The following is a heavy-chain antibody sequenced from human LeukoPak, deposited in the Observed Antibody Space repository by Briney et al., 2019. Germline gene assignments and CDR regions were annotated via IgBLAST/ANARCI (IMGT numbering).Heavy chain of an antibody. D-gene: IGHD6-19*01. CDR1: GYTFTGYY. CDR2: INPNSGGT. Sequence: ASVKVSCKASGYTFTGYYMHWVRQAPGQGLEWMGWINPNSGGTNYAQKFQGWVTMTRDTSISTAYMELSRLRSDDAAVYYCARVNGAVADAFDIWGQGTMVTVSS. J-gene: IGHJ3*02. V-gene: IGHV1-2*04. CDR3: ARVNGAVADAFDI.